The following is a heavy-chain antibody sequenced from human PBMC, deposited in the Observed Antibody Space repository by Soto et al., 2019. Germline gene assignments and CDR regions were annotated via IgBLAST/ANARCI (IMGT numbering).Heavy chain of an antibody. Sequence: ASVKVSCKASGYSFSFYGLSWVRQAPGQRPEWMGWINAGNGNTIYTQKFQDRFTMTRDTSANTAYMDLRSLTSEDTAVYYCARGIWVATTASYYFDSWGQGTQVTVSS. D-gene: IGHD5-12*01. CDR2: INAGNGNT. J-gene: IGHJ4*02. CDR3: ARGIWVATTASYYFDS. CDR1: GYSFSFYG. V-gene: IGHV1-3*01.